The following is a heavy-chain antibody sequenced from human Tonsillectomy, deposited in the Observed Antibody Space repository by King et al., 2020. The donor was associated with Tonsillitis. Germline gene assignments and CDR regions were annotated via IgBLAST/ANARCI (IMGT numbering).Heavy chain of an antibody. J-gene: IGHJ4*02. CDR3: ASDGLHKQYCSSASCYSRDFDY. Sequence: VQLVESGGGVVQPGRSLRLSCAASGFTFSSYAMHWVRQAPGKGLEWVAVISYDGSNKYYADSVKGRFTISRDNSKNTLYLQMNSLRAEDTAVYYCASDGLHKQYCSSASCYSRDFDYWGQGTLVTVSS. CDR2: ISYDGSNK. D-gene: IGHD2-2*01. V-gene: IGHV3-30-3*01. CDR1: GFTFSSYA.